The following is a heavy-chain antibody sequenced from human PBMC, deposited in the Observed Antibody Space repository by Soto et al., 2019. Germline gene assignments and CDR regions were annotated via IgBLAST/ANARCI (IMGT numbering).Heavy chain of an antibody. D-gene: IGHD3-10*01. CDR2: FDPEDGET. CDR3: ATDGITMVRGVIIGLTGGMDV. V-gene: IGHV1-24*01. CDR1: GYTLTELS. Sequence: ASVKVSCKVSGYTLTELSMHWVRQAPGKGLEWMGGFDPEDGETVYAQKFQGRVTMTEDTSTDTAYMELSSLRSEDTAVYYCATDGITMVRGVIIGLTGGMDVWGQGTTGTVS. J-gene: IGHJ6*02.